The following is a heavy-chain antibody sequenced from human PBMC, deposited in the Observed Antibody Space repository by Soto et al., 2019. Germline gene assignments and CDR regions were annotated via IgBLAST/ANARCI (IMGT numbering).Heavy chain of an antibody. CDR3: ANLPSETSDYDILTGYGPPFDI. D-gene: IGHD3-9*01. CDR2: ISYDGSNK. J-gene: IGHJ3*02. V-gene: IGHV3-30*18. CDR1: GFTFSSYG. Sequence: PGGSLRLSCAASGFTFSSYGMHWVRQAPGKGLEWVAVISYDGSNKYYADSVKGRFTISRDNSKNTLYLQMNSLRAEDTAVYYCANLPSETSDYDILTGYGPPFDIWGQGTMVTVSS.